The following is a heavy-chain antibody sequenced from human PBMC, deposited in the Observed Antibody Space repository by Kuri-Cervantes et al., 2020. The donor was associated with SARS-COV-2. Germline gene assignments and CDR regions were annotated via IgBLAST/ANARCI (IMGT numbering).Heavy chain of an antibody. J-gene: IGHJ6*02. CDR2: ISWNSGSI. CDR3: AKDSYSSSWLHYYYYGMDV. CDR1: GFTFDDYA. V-gene: IGHV3-9*01. Sequence: SLKISCAASGFTFDDYAMHWVRQAPGKGLEWVSGISWNSGSIGYADSVKGRFTISRDNSKNTLYLQMNSLRAEDTAVYYCAKDSYSSSWLHYYYYGMDVWGQGTTVTVSS. D-gene: IGHD6-13*01.